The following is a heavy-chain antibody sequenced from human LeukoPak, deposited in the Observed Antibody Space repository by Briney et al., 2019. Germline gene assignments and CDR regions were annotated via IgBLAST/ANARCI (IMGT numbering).Heavy chain of an antibody. V-gene: IGHV1-18*01. CDR3: ARPMTDYCDRGGYCGLYGL. CDR2: ISAYNGNT. Sequence: GASVKVSCKASGYTFTSYGISWVRQAPGQGLEWMGWISAYNGNTNYAQKLQGRVTMTTDTSTSTAYMELRSLRSEDTAVYYCARPMTDYCDRGGYCGLYGLWGQGTLVIVSS. J-gene: IGHJ4*02. CDR1: GYTFTSYG. D-gene: IGHD3-22*01.